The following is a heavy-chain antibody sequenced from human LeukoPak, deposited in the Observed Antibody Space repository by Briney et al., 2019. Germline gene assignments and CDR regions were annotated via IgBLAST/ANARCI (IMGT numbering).Heavy chain of an antibody. CDR2: FSFNGVTT. V-gene: IGHV3-23*01. J-gene: IGHJ6*03. CDR3: AKGGYSSGRYFYYYMDV. CDR1: GFTFSNYA. Sequence: GGSLRLSCAASGFTFSNYAMSWVRQAPGKGLEWVSTFSFNGVTTYYADSAKGRFTISRDNSKNTVYLQMNNLRAEDTAVYYCAKGGYSSGRYFYYYMDVWGEGTTVTVSS. D-gene: IGHD5-18*01.